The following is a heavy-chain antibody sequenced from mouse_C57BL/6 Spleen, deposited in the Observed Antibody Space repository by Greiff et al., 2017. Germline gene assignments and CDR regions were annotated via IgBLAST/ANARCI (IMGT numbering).Heavy chain of an antibody. V-gene: IGHV5-4*01. D-gene: IGHD2-4*01. CDR1: GFTFSSYA. CDR3: ARDKRYYDYERGFDY. Sequence: EVQLQQSGGGLVKPGGSLKLSCAASGFTFSSYAMSWVRQPPEKRLEWVATISDGGSYTYYPDNVKGRFTITRDTAKNNLYLQMSHLKSEDTAMYYCARDKRYYDYERGFDYWGQGTTLTVSS. CDR2: ISDGGSYT. J-gene: IGHJ2*01.